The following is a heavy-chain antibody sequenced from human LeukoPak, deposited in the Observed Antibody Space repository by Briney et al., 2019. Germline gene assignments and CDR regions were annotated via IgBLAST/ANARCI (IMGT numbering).Heavy chain of an antibody. CDR3: ARTPNYYDSSGYYSRAYYYYGLDV. J-gene: IGHJ6*02. Sequence: SVKVSCKASGGTFSSYAISWVRQAPGQELEWMGRIIPIFGIANYAQKFQGRVTITADKSTSTAYMELSSLRSEDTAVYYCARTPNYYDSSGYYSRAYYYYGLDVWGQGTTVTVSS. CDR1: GGTFSSYA. CDR2: IIPIFGIA. D-gene: IGHD3-22*01. V-gene: IGHV1-69*04.